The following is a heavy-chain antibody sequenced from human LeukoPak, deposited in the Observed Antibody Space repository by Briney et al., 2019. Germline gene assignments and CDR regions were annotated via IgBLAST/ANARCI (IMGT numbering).Heavy chain of an antibody. J-gene: IGHJ5*02. Sequence: PGGSLRLSCAASGFTFSSYSMNWVRQAPGKGLEWVSYISSSSSTIYYADSVKGRFTISRDNAKNSLYLQMNSLRAEDTAVYYCARERSLYYYGSGTLSDPWGQGTLVTVSS. CDR1: GFTFSSYS. D-gene: IGHD3-10*01. V-gene: IGHV3-48*04. CDR2: ISSSSSTI. CDR3: ARERSLYYYGSGTLSDP.